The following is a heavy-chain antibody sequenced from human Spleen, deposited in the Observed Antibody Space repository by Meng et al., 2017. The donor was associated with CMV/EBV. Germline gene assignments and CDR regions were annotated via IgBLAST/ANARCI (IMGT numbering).Heavy chain of an antibody. CDR2: ISSSSSYI. CDR3: ARVGKYYYYGMDV. J-gene: IGHJ6*02. V-gene: IGHV3-21*01. CDR1: GFTFSSYS. Sequence: GESLKISCAASGFTFSSYSMNWVRQAPGKGLEWVSSISSSSSYIYYADSVKGRFTISRDNAKNSLYLQMNSLRAEDTAVYYCARVGKYYYYGMDVWGQGTTVTVSS.